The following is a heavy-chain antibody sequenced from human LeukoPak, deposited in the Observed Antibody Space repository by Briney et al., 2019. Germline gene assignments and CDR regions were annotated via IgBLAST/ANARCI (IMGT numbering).Heavy chain of an antibody. CDR2: ISGSGGST. V-gene: IGHV3-23*01. J-gene: IGHJ4*02. Sequence: PGASLRLSCAASGFTFSSYAMSWVRQAPGKGLEWVTAISGSGGSTYYADSVKGRFTISRDNSKNTLYLQMNSLRAEDTAVYYCAKFRGYSGTNRYYFDYWGQGTLVTVSS. D-gene: IGHD1-26*01. CDR3: AKFRGYSGTNRYYFDY. CDR1: GFTFSSYA.